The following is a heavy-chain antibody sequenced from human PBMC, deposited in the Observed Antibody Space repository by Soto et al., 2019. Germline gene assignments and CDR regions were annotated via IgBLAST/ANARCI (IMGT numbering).Heavy chain of an antibody. CDR2: IYYSGST. Sequence: SETLSLTCTVSGGSISSYYWSWIRQPPGKGLEWIGYIYYSGSTNYNPSLKSRVTISVDTSKNQFSLKLSSVTAADTAVYYCAATYDFWSGYLEVSIDYWGQGTLVTVSS. CDR3: AATYDFWSGYLEVSIDY. V-gene: IGHV4-59*08. D-gene: IGHD3-3*01. J-gene: IGHJ4*02. CDR1: GGSISSYY.